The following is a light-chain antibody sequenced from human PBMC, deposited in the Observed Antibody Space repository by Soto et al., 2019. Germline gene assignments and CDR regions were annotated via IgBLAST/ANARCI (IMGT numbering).Light chain of an antibody. CDR2: GAS. Sequence: EIVMTQSPATLSVSPGERATLSCRASESVGSNLAWYQLKPGQAPRLLIYGASTRATAIPARFSGSGSGTDFTLTISSLQSEDFATYFCQQYNNWPPDRTFGQGTKVEIK. CDR1: ESVGSN. V-gene: IGKV3-15*01. J-gene: IGKJ1*01. CDR3: QQYNNWPPDRT.